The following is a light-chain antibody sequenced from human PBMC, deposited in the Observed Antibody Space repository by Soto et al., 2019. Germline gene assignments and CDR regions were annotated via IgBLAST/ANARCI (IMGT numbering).Light chain of an antibody. CDR3: QQRATWPWT. V-gene: IGKV3-11*01. CDR2: DTF. CDR1: QSIAIY. J-gene: IGKJ1*01. Sequence: VLTQTPATLSFSPGEGATLSCRASQSIAIYLAWYQQRSGQSPRLLIYDTFNRAPGIPDRFSGSGSGTDFTLTISSLEPEDFAVYYCQQRATWPWTFGQGTTVEIK.